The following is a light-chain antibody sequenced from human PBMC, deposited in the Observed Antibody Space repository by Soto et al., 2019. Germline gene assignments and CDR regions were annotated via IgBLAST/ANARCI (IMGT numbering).Light chain of an antibody. J-gene: IGKJ2*01. V-gene: IGKV3-20*01. CDR2: GTS. CDR3: QQYGRLPPYT. CDR1: QSVSSSY. Sequence: PGESATLSCRASQSVSSSYLSWYQQKPGQAPRLLIHGTSDRATGIPDRFSGSGSGTDFTLTITSLEPEDFAVYYCQQYGRLPPYTFGQGTKQEIQ.